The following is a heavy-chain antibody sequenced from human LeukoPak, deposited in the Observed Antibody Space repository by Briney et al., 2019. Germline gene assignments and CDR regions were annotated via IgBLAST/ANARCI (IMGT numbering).Heavy chain of an antibody. CDR1: GGTFSSYA. Sequence: SVKVSCKASGGTFSSYAISWVRQAPGQGLEWMGGIIPIFGTANYAQKFQGRVTITADESTSTAYMELSSLRAEDTAVYYCAKVGSGYSSGWDYYYYYYMDVWGKGTTVTVSS. D-gene: IGHD6-19*01. J-gene: IGHJ6*03. CDR2: IIPIFGTA. CDR3: AKVGSGYSSGWDYYYYYYMDV. V-gene: IGHV1-69*13.